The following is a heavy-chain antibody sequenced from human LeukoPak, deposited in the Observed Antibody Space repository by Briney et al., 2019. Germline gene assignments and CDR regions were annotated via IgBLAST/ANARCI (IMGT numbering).Heavy chain of an antibody. V-gene: IGHV3-9*01. Sequence: PGRSLRLSCAASGFTFDDYAMHWVRQAPGNGLEWVSGIRWNSGSIGYADSVKGRFTISRDNAKNSLYLQMNSLRAEDTALYYCAKDMRGSGGSGYFDYWGQGTLVTVSS. CDR2: IRWNSGSI. D-gene: IGHD3-22*01. CDR1: GFTFDDYA. CDR3: AKDMRGSGGSGYFDY. J-gene: IGHJ4*02.